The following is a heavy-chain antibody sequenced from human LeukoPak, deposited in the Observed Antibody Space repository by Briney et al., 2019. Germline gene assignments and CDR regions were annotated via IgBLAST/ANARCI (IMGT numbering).Heavy chain of an antibody. Sequence: GGSLRLSCAASGFTFSNAWMSWVRQAPGKGLEWVSAISGSGGSTYYADSVKGRFTISRDNSKNTLYLQMNSLRAEDTAVYYCAKVAIFGVVTPRDAFDIWGQGTMVTVSS. J-gene: IGHJ3*02. CDR3: AKVAIFGVVTPRDAFDI. V-gene: IGHV3-23*01. CDR2: ISGSGGST. D-gene: IGHD3-3*01. CDR1: GFTFSNAW.